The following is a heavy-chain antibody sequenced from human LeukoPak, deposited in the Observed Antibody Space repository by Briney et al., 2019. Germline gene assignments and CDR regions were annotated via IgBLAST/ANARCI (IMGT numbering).Heavy chain of an antibody. CDR2: ISYDGSNK. V-gene: IGHV3-30*04. D-gene: IGHD5-18*01. J-gene: IGHJ3*02. Sequence: GGSLRLSCAASGFTFSGYAMHWVRQAPGKGLEWVAIISYDGSNKYYADSVKGRFTISRDNSKNTLYLQINSLRAEDTAVYYCAVGYTYGPDAFDIWGLGTMVTVSS. CDR1: GFTFSGYA. CDR3: AVGYTYGPDAFDI.